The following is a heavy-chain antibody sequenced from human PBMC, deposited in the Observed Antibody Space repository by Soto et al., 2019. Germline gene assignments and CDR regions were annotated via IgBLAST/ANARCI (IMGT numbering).Heavy chain of an antibody. CDR2: NSTNSGHT. D-gene: IGHD3-16*02. CDR1: GYTFTNYG. J-gene: IGHJ5*02. V-gene: IGHV1-18*04. CDR3: AREEYRQLDH. Sequence: QVQLVQSGAEVKKPGASVKVSCKASGYTFTNYGISWVRQAPGQGLEWMGWNSTNSGHTDYAQNLRGRVTMTTDTSTTTAYMELRSLRSDDTAVYYCAREEYRQLDHWGQGTLVTVSS.